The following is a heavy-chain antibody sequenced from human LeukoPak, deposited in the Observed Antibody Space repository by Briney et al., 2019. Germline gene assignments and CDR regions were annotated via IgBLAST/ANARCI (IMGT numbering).Heavy chain of an antibody. D-gene: IGHD6-13*01. CDR1: GGSISSSSYY. CDR3: ARAPYSSSWYGYYFDY. Sequence: SETLSLTCTVSGGSISSSSYYWSWIRQPPGKGLEWIGYIYYSGSTNYNPSLKSRVTISVDTSKNQFSLKLSSVTAADTAVYYCARAPYSSSWYGYYFDYWGQGTLVTVSS. J-gene: IGHJ4*02. V-gene: IGHV4-61*01. CDR2: IYYSGST.